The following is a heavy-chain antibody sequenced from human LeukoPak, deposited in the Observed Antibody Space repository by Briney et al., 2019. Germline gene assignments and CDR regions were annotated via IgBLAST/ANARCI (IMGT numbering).Heavy chain of an antibody. CDR1: GFTFSGSA. Sequence: GGSLRLSCAASGFTFSGSAMHWVRQASGKGLEWVGHIRRESNSYATVYSASVKGRFTISRDDSKNTAYLQMNSLKTEDTAEYYCAKWLRVATTYFDYWGQGVLVTVSS. CDR2: IRRESNSYAT. D-gene: IGHD5-24*01. CDR3: AKWLRVATTYFDY. J-gene: IGHJ4*02. V-gene: IGHV3-73*01.